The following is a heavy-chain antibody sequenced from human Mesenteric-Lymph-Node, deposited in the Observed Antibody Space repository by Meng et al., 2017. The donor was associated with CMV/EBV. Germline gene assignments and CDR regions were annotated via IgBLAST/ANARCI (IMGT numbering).Heavy chain of an antibody. J-gene: IGHJ6*02. Sequence: GESLKISCAASGFTFSSYAMSWVRQAPGKGLEWVSAISGSGGSTYYADSVKGRFTISRDNSKSTLYLQMNSLRAEDTAVYYCAKEGRGGFYGHILSSYYYYGMDVWGQGTTVTVSS. V-gene: IGHV3-23*01. CDR1: GFTFSSYA. CDR3: AKEGRGGFYGHILSSYYYYGMDV. D-gene: IGHD2/OR15-2a*01. CDR2: ISGSGGST.